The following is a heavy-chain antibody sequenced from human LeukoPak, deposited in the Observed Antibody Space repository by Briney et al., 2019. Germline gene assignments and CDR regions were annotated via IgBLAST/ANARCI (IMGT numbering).Heavy chain of an antibody. Sequence: SETLSLTCAVYGGSFSGYYWSWIRQPPGKGLEWIGEVNHSGSTNYNPSLKSRVTISVDTSKNQFSLKLSSVTAADTAVYYCARHPGYDFWSGYYTGMGYFDYWGQGTLVTVSS. CDR2: VNHSGST. CDR1: GGSFSGYY. D-gene: IGHD3-3*01. V-gene: IGHV4-34*01. CDR3: ARHPGYDFWSGYYTGMGYFDY. J-gene: IGHJ4*02.